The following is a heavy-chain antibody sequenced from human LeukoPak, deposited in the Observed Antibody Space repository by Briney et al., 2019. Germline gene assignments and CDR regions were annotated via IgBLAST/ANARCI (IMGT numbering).Heavy chain of an antibody. CDR3: ARSPLGIAPFDY. CDR1: GFSFNNAW. J-gene: IGHJ4*02. V-gene: IGHV3-15*01. CDR2: IKRKIDGETT. D-gene: IGHD7-27*01. Sequence: GGSLRLSCAVSGFSFNNAWMNWVRQAPGKGLEWVGRIKRKIDGETTDYAAPVKGRFTISRDDSKSTLYLQMNSLKSEDTAVYYCARSPLGIAPFDYWGQGTLVTVSS.